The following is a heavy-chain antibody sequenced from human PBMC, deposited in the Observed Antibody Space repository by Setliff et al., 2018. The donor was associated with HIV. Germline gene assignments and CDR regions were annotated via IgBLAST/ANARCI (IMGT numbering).Heavy chain of an antibody. CDR3: ARGLMSYNFWGGRNDYHYMDV. Sequence: SETLSLTCSVSGGSISGYYWNWIRQPPGKGLEWIGCIYYSGRTTYNSSLESRVTISLDTSKKQFSLKLNSVTAADTAVYYCARGLMSYNFWGGRNDYHYMDVWGKGTTVTVSS. CDR2: IYYSGRT. D-gene: IGHD3-3*01. V-gene: IGHV4-59*01. CDR1: GGSISGYY. J-gene: IGHJ6*03.